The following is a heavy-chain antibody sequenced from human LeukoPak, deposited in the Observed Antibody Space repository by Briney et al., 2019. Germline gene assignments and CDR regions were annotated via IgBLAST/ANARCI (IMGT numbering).Heavy chain of an antibody. Sequence: GGSLRLSCAASGFTFSSYAMSWVRQAPGKGLEWVSAISGSGGSTYYADAVKGRFTISGDNSKNTLYLQMNSLRAEDTAVYYCAKLQFDPRQNYDILTGYSGCRVSALDYWGQGTLVTVSS. CDR2: ISGSGGST. V-gene: IGHV3-23*01. CDR1: GFTFSSYA. J-gene: IGHJ4*02. D-gene: IGHD3-9*01. CDR3: AKLQFDPRQNYDILTGYSGCRVSALDY.